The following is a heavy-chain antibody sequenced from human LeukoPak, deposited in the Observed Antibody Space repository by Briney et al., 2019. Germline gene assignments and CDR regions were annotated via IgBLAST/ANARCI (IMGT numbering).Heavy chain of an antibody. CDR2: IKQDGSEK. V-gene: IGHV3-7*01. CDR1: GFTFSNFW. D-gene: IGHD4-17*01. J-gene: IGHJ4*02. Sequence: GGSLRLSCAASGFTFSNFWMSWVRQAPGKGLEWVANIKQDGSEKYYVDSVKGRFTISRDNAKNSLYLQMNSLRAEDTAVYYCARGSTTVTYWGQGTLVTVSS. CDR3: ARGSTTVTY.